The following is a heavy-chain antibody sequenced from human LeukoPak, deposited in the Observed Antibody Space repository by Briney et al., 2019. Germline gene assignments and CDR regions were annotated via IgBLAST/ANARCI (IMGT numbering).Heavy chain of an antibody. CDR2: ILPIFDTG. Sequence: SVKVSCKASGGTFSSYAISWVRQAPGQGLEWMGGILPIFDTGNYAQKFQGRVTVTADASTSTAYMELSSLRSEDTAVYYCARSNYGGHSGVWFDPWGQGTLVTVSS. CDR1: GGTFSSYA. V-gene: IGHV1-69*13. CDR3: ARSNYGGHSGVWFDP. D-gene: IGHD4-23*01. J-gene: IGHJ5*02.